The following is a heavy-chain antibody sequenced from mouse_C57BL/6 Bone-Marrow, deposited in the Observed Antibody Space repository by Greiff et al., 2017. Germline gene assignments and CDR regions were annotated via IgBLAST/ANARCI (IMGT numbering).Heavy chain of an antibody. CDR1: GFTFSDYY. CDR2: INYDGSST. CDR3: ARDDYYGSSYYLDY. Sequence: EVKVVESEGGLVQPGSSLKLSCTASGFTFSDYYMAWVRQVPEQGLEWVAYINYDGSSTYYLASLKSRFILSRDNAKNILYLQVSSLKSEDTATKYCARDDYYGSSYYLDYWGQGTTLTVSS. D-gene: IGHD1-1*01. V-gene: IGHV5-16*01. J-gene: IGHJ2*01.